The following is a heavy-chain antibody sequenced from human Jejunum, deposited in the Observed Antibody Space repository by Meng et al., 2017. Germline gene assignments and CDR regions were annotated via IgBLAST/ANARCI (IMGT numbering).Heavy chain of an antibody. D-gene: IGHD1-14*01. CDR2: IHPSGST. CDR1: GVSSSGFY. Sequence: QVQLQQWGAGLLKSSEILSLTCAVYGVSSSGFYLSWIRQPPGKGLEWIGEIHPSGSTDYNPSLKSRLTISLDTSKNQFSLSLNSATAADTGIYYCTRGTDRAKSGDYWGQGTLVTASS. CDR3: TRGTDRAKSGDY. J-gene: IGHJ4*02. V-gene: IGHV4-34*01.